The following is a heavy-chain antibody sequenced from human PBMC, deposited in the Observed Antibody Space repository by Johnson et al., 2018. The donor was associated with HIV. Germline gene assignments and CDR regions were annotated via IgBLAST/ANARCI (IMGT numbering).Heavy chain of an antibody. J-gene: IGHJ3*02. CDR3: ARVSCSSTSCLGDGAFDI. CDR1: GFTFDDYG. D-gene: IGHD2-2*01. Sequence: EGKRGEGGGGGGRKGGEGRRGGEEAGFTFDDYGMSWVRQAPGKGLEWVSVIYSGGTTYYADFVKGRFTISRDNAKNSLYLQMNSLRAEDTALYYCARVSCSSTSCLGDGAFDIWGQGTMVTVSS. V-gene: IGHV3-20*04. CDR2: IYSGGTT.